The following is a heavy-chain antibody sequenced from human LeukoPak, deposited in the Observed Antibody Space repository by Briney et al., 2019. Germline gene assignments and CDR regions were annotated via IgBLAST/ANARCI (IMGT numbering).Heavy chain of an antibody. CDR1: GGSISSSRYY. D-gene: IGHD6-19*01. V-gene: IGHV4-39*07. Sequence: SETLSLTCTVSGGSISSSRYYWGWIRQPPGKGLEWIGNIYYSGSTNYNPSLKSRVTISVDTSKNQFSLKLSSVTAADTAVYYCARRRPSVAANYFDYWGQGTLVTVSS. J-gene: IGHJ4*02. CDR2: IYYSGST. CDR3: ARRRPSVAANYFDY.